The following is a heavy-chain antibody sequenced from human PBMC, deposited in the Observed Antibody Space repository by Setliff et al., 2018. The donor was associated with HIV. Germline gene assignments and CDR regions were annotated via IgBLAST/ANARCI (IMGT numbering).Heavy chain of an antibody. CDR3: AREADGIDF. J-gene: IGHJ4*02. V-gene: IGHV4-34*01. CDR1: GGSFSGYY. CDR2: INHSGST. D-gene: IGHD2-15*01. Sequence: SETLSLTCAVYGGSFSGYYWSWIRQPPGKGLEWIGEINHSGSTNYNPSLKSRVTISVEVSKNQISLKLTAVTAADPAVYHCAREADGIDFWGQGTLVTVSS.